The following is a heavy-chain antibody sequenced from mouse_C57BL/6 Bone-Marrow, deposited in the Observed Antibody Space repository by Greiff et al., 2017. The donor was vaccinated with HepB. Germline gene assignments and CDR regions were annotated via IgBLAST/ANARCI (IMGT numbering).Heavy chain of an antibody. V-gene: IGHV1-19*01. CDR2: INPYNGGT. Sequence: VQLKQSGPVLVKPGASVKMSCKASGYTFTDYYMNWVKQSHGKSLEWIGVINPYNGGTSYNQKFKGKATLTVDKSSSTAYMELNSLTSEDSAVYYCARRGYSNYFAWFAYWGQGTLVTVSA. J-gene: IGHJ3*01. CDR1: GYTFTDYY. CDR3: ARRGYSNYFAWFAY. D-gene: IGHD2-5*01.